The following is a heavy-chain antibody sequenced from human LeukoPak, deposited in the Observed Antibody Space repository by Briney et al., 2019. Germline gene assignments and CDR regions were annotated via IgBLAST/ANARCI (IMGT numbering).Heavy chain of an antibody. J-gene: IGHJ6*03. CDR3: ARDVGTHMDV. D-gene: IGHD1-26*01. V-gene: IGHV3-53*01. CDR1: GFTVSSNY. CDR2: IYSGGVT. Sequence: PGGSLRLSCAASGFTVSSNYMNWVRQAPGKGLEWVSIIYSGGVTYYTGSVKGRFTISRDNSMNTLYLQMNSLRAEDTAVYYCARDVGTHMDVWGKGTTVTVSS.